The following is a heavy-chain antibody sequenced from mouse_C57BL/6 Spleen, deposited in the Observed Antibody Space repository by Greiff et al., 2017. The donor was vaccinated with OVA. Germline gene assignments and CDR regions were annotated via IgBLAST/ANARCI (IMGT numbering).Heavy chain of an antibody. D-gene: IGHD3-2*02. J-gene: IGHJ3*01. CDR3: HSTGDGAWFAY. CDR2: IDPETGGT. Sequence: VKLLESGAELVRPGASVTLSCKASGYTFTDYEMHWVKQTPVHGLEWIGAIDPETGGTAYNQKFKGKAILTADKSSSTAYMELRSLTSEDSAVYYWHSTGDGAWFAYWGQGTLVTVSA. CDR1: GYTFTDYE. V-gene: IGHV1-15*01.